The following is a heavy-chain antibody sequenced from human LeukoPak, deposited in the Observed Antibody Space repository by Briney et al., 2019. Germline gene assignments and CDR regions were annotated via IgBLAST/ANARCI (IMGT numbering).Heavy chain of an antibody. V-gene: IGHV4-34*01. CDR1: GGSFSGYY. D-gene: IGHD6-13*01. CDR2: INHGGST. CDR3: ARDLMGIAYRGAFYY. J-gene: IGHJ4*02. Sequence: SETLSLTCAVSGGSFSGYYWSWIRQPPGKGLEWIGEINHGGSTNYNPSLKSRVTISVDTSKNQFSLKLSSVTAADTAVYYCARDLMGIAYRGAFYYWGQGTLVTVSS.